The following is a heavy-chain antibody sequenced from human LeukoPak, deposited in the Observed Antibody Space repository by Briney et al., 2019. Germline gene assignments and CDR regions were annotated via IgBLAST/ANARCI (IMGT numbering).Heavy chain of an antibody. CDR1: GFTFTSHW. CDR3: VRDDDQYGVDY. J-gene: IGHJ4*02. Sequence: GGSLRLSCVASGFTFTSHWMHWVRQAPGRGLVCVSRIKSDGTYSDYGDSVRGRFTISRDNAKDTLYLQMNSLRVEDTAVYYCVRDDDQYGVDYWGRGTLVTVSS. CDR2: IKSDGTYS. D-gene: IGHD1-1*01. V-gene: IGHV3-74*01.